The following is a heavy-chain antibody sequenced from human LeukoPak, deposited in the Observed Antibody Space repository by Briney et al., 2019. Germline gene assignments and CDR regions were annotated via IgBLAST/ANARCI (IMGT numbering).Heavy chain of an antibody. V-gene: IGHV2-5*02. CDR2: IYWDDDK. CDR1: GFSLSTSGVG. J-gene: IGHJ4*02. D-gene: IGHD4-17*01. Sequence: SGPTLVKPTQTLTLTCTFSGFSLSTSGVGVGWTRQPPGKALAWLALIYWDDDKRYSPSLKSRLTVTKDTSKNQVVLTMTNMDPVDTATYYCAHSLTTVTYFDYWGQGTLVTVSS. CDR3: AHSLTTVTYFDY.